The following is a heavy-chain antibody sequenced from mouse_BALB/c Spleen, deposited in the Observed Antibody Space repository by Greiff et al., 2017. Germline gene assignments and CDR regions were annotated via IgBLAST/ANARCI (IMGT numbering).Heavy chain of an antibody. D-gene: IGHD3-1*01. CDR2: ISSGGSYT. Sequence: EVHLVESGGGLVKPGGSLKLSCAASGFTFSSYAMSWVRQSPEKRLEWVAEISSGGSYTYYPDTVTGRFTISRDNAKNTLYLEMSSLRSEDTAMYYCAREGSALYAMDYWGQGTSVTVSS. V-gene: IGHV5-9-4*01. CDR3: AREGSALYAMDY. CDR1: GFTFSSYA. J-gene: IGHJ4*01.